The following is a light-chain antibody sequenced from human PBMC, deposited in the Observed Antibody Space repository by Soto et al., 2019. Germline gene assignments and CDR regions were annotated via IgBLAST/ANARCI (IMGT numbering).Light chain of an antibody. V-gene: IGLV2-14*01. CDR1: SSDVGGYNY. CDR3: SSYTSSSTYVV. Sequence: QSALTQPASVSGSPGQSITISCTGTSSDVGGYNYVSWYQQHPGKAPKLMIYDVSNRPSGVSIRFSGSKSGNTASLTISGLQAEDEADDYCSSYTSSSTYVVFGGGTKLTVL. J-gene: IGLJ2*01. CDR2: DVS.